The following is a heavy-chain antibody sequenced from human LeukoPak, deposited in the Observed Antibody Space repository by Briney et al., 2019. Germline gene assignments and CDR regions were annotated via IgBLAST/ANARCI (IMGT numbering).Heavy chain of an antibody. CDR3: ARVYSSSWGYYFDY. J-gene: IGHJ4*02. V-gene: IGHV4-59*13. D-gene: IGHD6-13*01. CDR2: TYYSGST. CDR1: GGSISSYY. Sequence: NPSETLSLTCTVSGGSISSYYWSWIRQPPGKGLEWIGYTYYSGSTNYNPSLKSRVTISVDTSKNQFSLKLSSVTAADTAVYYCARVYSSSWGYYFDYWGQGTLVTVSS.